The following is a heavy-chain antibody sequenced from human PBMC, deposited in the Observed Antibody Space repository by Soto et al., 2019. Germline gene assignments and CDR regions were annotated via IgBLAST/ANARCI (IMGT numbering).Heavy chain of an antibody. CDR3: ARDTRYYGSGSYYNPFDY. Sequence: PGGSLRLSCAASGFTFCSYGVNWVRQDPGKGLEWVSYISSSSSTIYYADSVKGRFTISRDNAKNSLYLQMNSLRAEDTAVYYCARDTRYYGSGSYYNPFDYWGQGTLVTVSS. CDR2: ISSSSSTI. CDR1: GFTFCSYG. V-gene: IGHV3-48*01. J-gene: IGHJ4*02. D-gene: IGHD3-10*01.